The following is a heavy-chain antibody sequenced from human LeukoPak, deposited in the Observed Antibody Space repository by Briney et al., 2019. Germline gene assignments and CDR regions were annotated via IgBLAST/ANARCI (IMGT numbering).Heavy chain of an antibody. D-gene: IGHD4-17*01. CDR2: IYYSGST. V-gene: IGHV4-61*08. Sequence: SETLSLTCTVSGGSISSGGYYWSWIRQPPGKGLEWIGYIYYSGSTNYNPSLKSRVTISVDTSKNQFSLKLSSVTAADTAVYYCARTTEPPFIFDYWGQGTLVTVSS. J-gene: IGHJ4*02. CDR3: ARTTEPPFIFDY. CDR1: GGSISSGGYY.